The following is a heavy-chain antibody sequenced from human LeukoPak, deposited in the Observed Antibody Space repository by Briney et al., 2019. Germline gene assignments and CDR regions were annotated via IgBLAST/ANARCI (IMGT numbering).Heavy chain of an antibody. CDR1: GGSISSSSYY. V-gene: IGHV4-39*01. D-gene: IGHD1-26*01. CDR2: IYYSGST. Sequence: PSETLSLTCTVSGGSISSSSYYWGWIRQPPGKGLEWIGSIYYSGSTYYNPSPRSRVTISVDTSKNQFSLKLSSVTAADTAVYYCARSHSGSYYPFDYWGQGTLVTVSS. J-gene: IGHJ4*02. CDR3: ARSHSGSYYPFDY.